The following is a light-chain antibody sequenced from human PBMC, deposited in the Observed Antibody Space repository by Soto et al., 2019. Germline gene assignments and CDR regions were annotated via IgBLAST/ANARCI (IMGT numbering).Light chain of an antibody. J-gene: IGKJ4*01. Sequence: EIVLTQSPGPLSLSPGETATLSCRASESVFTLLAWYQQKGGLAPRLLIFGASNRATGIPDRFSGTGSGTDFTLTISRLEAEDSAVYYCLQYGASPRTFGRGTKVEIK. CDR3: LQYGASPRT. CDR1: ESVFTL. CDR2: GAS. V-gene: IGKV3-20*01.